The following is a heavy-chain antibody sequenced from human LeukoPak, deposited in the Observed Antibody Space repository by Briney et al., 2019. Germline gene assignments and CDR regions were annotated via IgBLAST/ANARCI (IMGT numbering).Heavy chain of an antibody. CDR2: IYYSGST. CDR1: GGSISSGDYY. D-gene: IGHD3-9*01. V-gene: IGHV4-30-4*01. CDR3: ARAAVESYFDWLSTTRYYFDH. Sequence: PSETLSLTCTVSGGSISSGDYYWSWLRQPPGKGLEWIGYIYYSGSTYYNPSLKSRVTISVDTSKNQFSLKLSSVTAADTAVYYCARAAVESYFDWLSTTRYYFDHWGQGTLVTVSS. J-gene: IGHJ4*02.